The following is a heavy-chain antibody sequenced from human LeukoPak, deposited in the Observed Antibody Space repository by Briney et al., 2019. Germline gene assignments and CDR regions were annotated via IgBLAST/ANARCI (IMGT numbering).Heavy chain of an antibody. CDR1: GFTFSSYW. CDR3: AKGLGLEWFGETYMGLDY. J-gene: IGHJ4*02. V-gene: IGHV3-7*01. CDR2: INHNGNVN. Sequence: GGSLRLSCAASGFTFSSYWMNWARQAPGKGLEWVASINHNGNVNYYVDSVKGRFTISRDNAKNSLYLQMNSLRAEDTAVYYCAKGLGLEWFGETYMGLDYWGQGTLVTVSS. D-gene: IGHD3-10*01.